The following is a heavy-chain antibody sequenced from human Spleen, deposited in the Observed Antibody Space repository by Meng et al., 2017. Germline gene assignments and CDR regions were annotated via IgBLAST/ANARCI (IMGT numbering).Heavy chain of an antibody. V-gene: IGHV4-61*01. D-gene: IGHD6-6*01. CDR3: ARSSTSPASYFFDY. CDR2: IYYSGST. J-gene: IGHJ4*02. Sequence: QVHLQESGPRLVRPSATLSLPCTVSGGSVSSGSYYWSWIRQPPGKGLEWIGHIYYSGSTNYNPSLKSRVTISVDTSKNQFSLKLSSVTAADTAVYFCARSSTSPASYFFDYWGQGTLVTVSS. CDR1: GGSVSSGSYY.